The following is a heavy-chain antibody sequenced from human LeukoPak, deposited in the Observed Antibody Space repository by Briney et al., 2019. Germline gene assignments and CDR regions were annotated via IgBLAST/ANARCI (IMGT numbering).Heavy chain of an antibody. CDR3: ASEQGGGYSYGYEAYFDY. CDR1: GGTFSSYA. Sequence: SVKVSCKASGGTFSSYAISWVRQAPGQGLEWMGRIIPILGIANYAQKFQGRVTITADKSTSTAYMELSSLRSEDTAVYYCASEQGGGYSYGYEAYFDYWGQGTLVTVSS. CDR2: IIPILGIA. V-gene: IGHV1-69*04. J-gene: IGHJ4*02. D-gene: IGHD5-18*01.